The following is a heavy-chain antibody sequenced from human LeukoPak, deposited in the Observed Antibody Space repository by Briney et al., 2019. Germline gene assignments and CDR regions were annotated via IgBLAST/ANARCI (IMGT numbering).Heavy chain of an antibody. CDR2: INPNSGGT. CDR3: ARADGTVAGPSGDY. V-gene: IGHV1-2*02. CDR1: GYTFTGYY. J-gene: IGHJ4*02. Sequence: ASVKVSCKASGYTFTGYYMHWVRQAPGQGLEWMGWINPNSGGTNYAQKFQGRVTMTRDTSISTAYMELSRLRSDDTAVYYCARADGTVAGPSGDYWGQGTLVTVSS. D-gene: IGHD6-19*01.